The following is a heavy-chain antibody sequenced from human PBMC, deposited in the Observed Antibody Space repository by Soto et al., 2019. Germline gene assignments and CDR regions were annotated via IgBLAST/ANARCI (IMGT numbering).Heavy chain of an antibody. D-gene: IGHD2-8*02. J-gene: IGHJ4*02. V-gene: IGHV4-59*12. CDR2: IYYSGST. CDR3: ARDKITGLFDY. CDR1: GGSISSWY. Sequence: KTSETLSLTCTVSGGSISSWYWSWIRQPPGKGLEWIGYIYYSGSTNYNPSLKSRVTISVDTSKNQFSLKLTSVTAADTAVYYCARDKITGLFDYWGQGTLVTVSS.